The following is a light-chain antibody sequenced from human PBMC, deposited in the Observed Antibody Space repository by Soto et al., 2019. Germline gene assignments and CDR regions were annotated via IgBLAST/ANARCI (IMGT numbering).Light chain of an antibody. CDR3: SSYGGNSNYV. V-gene: IGLV2-8*01. CDR2: EVT. Sequence: QFDLSEPPSVCRSPGPSVAVSCTGTSSDVGLYDYVSWYQQHPGKVPKLLIYEVTQRPSGVPDRFSGSKSGNTASLTVSGLQAEDEADYYCSSYGGNSNYVFGTGPKVTVL. J-gene: IGLJ1*01. CDR1: SSDVGLYDY.